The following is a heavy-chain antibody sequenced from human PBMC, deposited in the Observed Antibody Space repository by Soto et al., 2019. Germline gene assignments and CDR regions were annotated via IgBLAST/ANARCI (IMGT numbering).Heavy chain of an antibody. CDR3: AREENCSDGICYSECLKR. CDR2: VNPSGGST. J-gene: IGHJ1*01. CDR1: GYIFTAYS. V-gene: IGHV1-46*01. Sequence: QVQLVQSGAEVKKPGASVKVSCKASGYIFTAYSMHWVRQAPGQGLEWMGVVNPSGGSTNYAQKFQGSITMTRDTSTSTVYLDLSSLTSEDTAVYYCAREENCSDGICYSECLKRWGQGTLVSVAS. D-gene: IGHD2-15*01.